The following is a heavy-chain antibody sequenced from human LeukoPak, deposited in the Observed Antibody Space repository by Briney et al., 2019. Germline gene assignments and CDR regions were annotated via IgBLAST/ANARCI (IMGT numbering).Heavy chain of an antibody. CDR2: ISSSGSTI. Sequence: GGSLRLSCAASGFTFSSYEMNWVRQAPGKGLEWVSYISSSGSTIYYADSVKGRFTISRDNAKNSLYLQMNSLRTEDTAVYYCAREGTTVTTTDVNGMDVWGKGTTVTVSS. D-gene: IGHD4-17*01. CDR3: AREGTTVTTTDVNGMDV. J-gene: IGHJ6*04. CDR1: GFTFSSYE. V-gene: IGHV3-48*03.